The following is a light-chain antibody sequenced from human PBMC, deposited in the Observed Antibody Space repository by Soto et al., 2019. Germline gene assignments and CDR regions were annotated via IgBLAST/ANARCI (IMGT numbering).Light chain of an antibody. CDR2: WAS. CDR1: QSVLYSSNNKNY. Sequence: DIVLTQSPDSLAVSLGERATINCKSSQSVLYSSNNKNYLAWYQQKPGQPPKLLIYWASTRESGVPDRFSGSGSGTYFTLTISSLQAEDVAVYYCQQYYGTPPVTFGPGTKVDIK. V-gene: IGKV4-1*01. CDR3: QQYYGTPPVT. J-gene: IGKJ3*01.